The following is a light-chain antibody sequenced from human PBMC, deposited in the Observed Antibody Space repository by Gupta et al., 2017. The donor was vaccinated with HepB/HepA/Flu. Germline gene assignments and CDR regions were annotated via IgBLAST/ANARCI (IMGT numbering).Light chain of an antibody. J-gene: IGKJ2*01. Sequence: IQMTHSPSSLSASVGDRVTITCRASQSISSYLNWYQQKPGKAPKLLIYAASSLQSGVPSRFSGSGSGTDFTLTISSLQPEDFATYYCQQSYSNPVTFGQGTKLEIK. V-gene: IGKV1-39*01. CDR3: QQSYSNPVT. CDR1: QSISSY. CDR2: AAS.